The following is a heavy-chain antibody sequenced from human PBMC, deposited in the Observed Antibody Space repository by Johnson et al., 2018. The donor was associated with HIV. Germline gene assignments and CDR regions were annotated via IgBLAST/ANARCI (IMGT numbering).Heavy chain of an antibody. V-gene: IGHV3-66*02. CDR1: GFTVSSNY. CDR3: AREQGSGSYSIHAFDI. J-gene: IGHJ3*02. Sequence: VQLVESGGGLVQPGGSLRLSCAASGFTVSSNYMSWVRQAPGKGLEWVLVIYSGGSTYYADSVKGRFTISRDNSKNTLYRQMNSLRAEDTAVYYCAREQGSGSYSIHAFDIWCQGTMVTVSS. CDR2: IYSGGST. D-gene: IGHD1-26*01.